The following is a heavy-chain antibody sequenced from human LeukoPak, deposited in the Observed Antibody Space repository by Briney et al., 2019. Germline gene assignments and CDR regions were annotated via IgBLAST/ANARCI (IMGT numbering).Heavy chain of an antibody. J-gene: IGHJ4*02. Sequence: PSETLSLTCAVSGDSMSGYSWSWLRQPAGKELEWIGRIYSSYFTEYNLSLDGRVTMSIDTSKNQFSLMLDSVTAADTAVYYCARVHIVTGTYFDSWGQGALVTVSS. D-gene: IGHD3-10*01. CDR2: IYSSYFT. CDR3: ARVHIVTGTYFDS. CDR1: GDSMSGYS. V-gene: IGHV4-59*10.